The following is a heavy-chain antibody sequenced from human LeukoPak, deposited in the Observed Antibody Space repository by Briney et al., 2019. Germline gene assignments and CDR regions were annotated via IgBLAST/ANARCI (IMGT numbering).Heavy chain of an antibody. D-gene: IGHD6-19*01. V-gene: IGHV3-30*03. Sequence: PGGSLRLSCAASGFTFSSYGMHWVRQAPGKGLEWVAVISYDGSNKYYADSVKGRFTISRDNPKNTLYLQMNSLRAEDTAVYYCASLSSGWSDYWGQGTLATVSS. CDR1: GFTFSSYG. CDR2: ISYDGSNK. J-gene: IGHJ4*02. CDR3: ASLSSGWSDY.